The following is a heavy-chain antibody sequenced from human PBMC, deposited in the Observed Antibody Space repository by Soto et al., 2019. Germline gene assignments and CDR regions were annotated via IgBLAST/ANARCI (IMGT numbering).Heavy chain of an antibody. D-gene: IGHD5-12*01. CDR2: TSTAGSRT. J-gene: IGHJ4*02. CDR3: ATGNTGYENFDY. V-gene: IGHV3-74*01. CDR1: GFTVTSNC. Sequence: PGGSLRLSCAASGFTVTSNCMHWVRQAPGKGLVWVSRTSTAGSRTYSADVVRGRITISKDTDKNTLYLQINSLGAEDTAVYYCATGNTGYENFDYWGQGTLVTVSS.